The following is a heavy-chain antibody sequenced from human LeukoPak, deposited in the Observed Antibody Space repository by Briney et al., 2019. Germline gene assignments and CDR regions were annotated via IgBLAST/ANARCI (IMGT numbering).Heavy chain of an antibody. CDR2: ISSNGGST. J-gene: IGHJ4*02. V-gene: IGHV3-64*01. D-gene: IGHD3-10*01. Sequence: GGSLRLCCAASGFTFSSYAMHWVRQAPGKGLEYVSAISSNGGSTYYANSVKGRFTISRDNSKNTLYLQMGSLRAEDMAVYYCARDVLREGSSYNWGQGTLVTVSS. CDR1: GFTFSSYA. CDR3: ARDVLREGSSYN.